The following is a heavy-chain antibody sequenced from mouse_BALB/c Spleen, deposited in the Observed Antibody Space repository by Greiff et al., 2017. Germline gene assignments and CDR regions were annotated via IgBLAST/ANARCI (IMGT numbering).Heavy chain of an antibody. D-gene: IGHD1-2*01. Sequence: EVKLVESGGGLVKPGGSLKLSCAASGFAFSSYDMSWVRQTPGKRLEWVAYISSGGGSTYYPDTVKGRFTISRDNAKNTLYLQMSSLKSEDTAMYYCARHEDHYYGPYYAMDYWGQGTSVTVSS. CDR3: ARHEDHYYGPYYAMDY. CDR1: GFAFSSYD. V-gene: IGHV5-12-1*01. J-gene: IGHJ4*01. CDR2: ISSGGGST.